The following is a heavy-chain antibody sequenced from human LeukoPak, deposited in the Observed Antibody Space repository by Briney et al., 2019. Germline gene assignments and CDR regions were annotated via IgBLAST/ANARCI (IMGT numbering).Heavy chain of an antibody. D-gene: IGHD6-19*01. CDR3: ARHLGVAVAADAFDI. V-gene: IGHV4-59*08. Sequence: PSETLSLTCTVSGGSISSYYWNWIRQPPGKGLEWIGYIYNGGSTKYNPSLKSRVTISADTSKNQFSLKLRSLTAADTAVYYCARHLGVAVAADAFDIWGQGTMVTVSS. CDR1: GGSISSYY. CDR2: IYNGGST. J-gene: IGHJ3*02.